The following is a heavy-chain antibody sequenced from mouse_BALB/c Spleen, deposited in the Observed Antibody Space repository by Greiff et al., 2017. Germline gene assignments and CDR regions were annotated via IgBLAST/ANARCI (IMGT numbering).Heavy chain of an antibody. J-gene: IGHJ3*01. D-gene: IGHD1-1*01. V-gene: IGHV1-54*01. CDR2: INPGSGGT. CDR1: GYAFTNYL. Sequence: QVQLQQSGAELLMPGTSVKVSCKASGYAFTNYLIEWVKQRPGQGLEWIGVINPGSGGTNYNEKFKGKATLTADKSSSTAYMQLSSLTSDDSAVYFCARDYYGSTRDWFAYWGQGTLVTVSA. CDR3: ARDYYGSTRDWFAY.